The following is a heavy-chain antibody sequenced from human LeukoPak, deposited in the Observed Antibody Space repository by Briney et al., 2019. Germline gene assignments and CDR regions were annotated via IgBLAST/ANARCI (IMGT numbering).Heavy chain of an antibody. J-gene: IGHJ3*02. V-gene: IGHV3-21*01. Sequence: GGSLRLSCAASGFTFSSYSMNWVRQAPGKGLEWVSSISSSSSYIYYADSVKGRFTISRDNAKNSLYLQMNSLRAEDTAVYYCARDHLLWFGAGEAFDIWGQGTMVTVSS. CDR2: ISSSSSYI. CDR3: ARDHLLWFGAGEAFDI. D-gene: IGHD3-10*01. CDR1: GFTFSSYS.